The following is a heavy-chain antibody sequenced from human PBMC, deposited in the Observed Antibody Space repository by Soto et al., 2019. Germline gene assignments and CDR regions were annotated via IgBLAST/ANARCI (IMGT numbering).Heavy chain of an antibody. Sequence: SETLSLTCTVSGGSISSSSYYWGWIRQPPGKGLEWIGSIYYSGSTYYNPSLKSRVTIFVDTSKNEFSLKLTSVTAADTGVYFCASRYAPSEFDHWGQGSLVTVSS. J-gene: IGHJ4*02. D-gene: IGHD2-2*01. CDR2: IYYSGST. V-gene: IGHV4-39*01. CDR1: GGSISSSSYY. CDR3: ASRYAPSEFDH.